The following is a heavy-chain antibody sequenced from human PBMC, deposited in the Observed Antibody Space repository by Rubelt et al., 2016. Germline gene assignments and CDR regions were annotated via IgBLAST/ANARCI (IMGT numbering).Heavy chain of an antibody. V-gene: IGHV3-23*01. CDR2: IGDSGERT. CDR3: AQDPQRLPSIFDY. J-gene: IGHJ4*02. D-gene: IGHD1-1*01. Sequence: RGLEWVSGIGDSGERTYYADSVKGRFTISRDNSKSTVSLQMNSLRPEDTAVYYCAQDPQRLPSIFDYWGQGTLVTVSS.